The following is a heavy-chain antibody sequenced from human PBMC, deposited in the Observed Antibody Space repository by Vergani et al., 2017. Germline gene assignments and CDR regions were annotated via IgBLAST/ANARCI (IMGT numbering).Heavy chain of an antibody. D-gene: IGHD4-23*01. V-gene: IGHV1-69*02. CDR1: GGTFSSYT. CDR2: IIPILGIA. J-gene: IGHJ6*02. CDR3: ASAVVTDYYYYGMDV. Sequence: QVQLVQSGAEVKKPGSSVKVSCKASGGTFSSYTISWVRQAPGQGLEWMGRIIPILGIANYAQKFQGRVTITADKSTSTAYMELSSLRPEDTAVYYCASAVVTDYYYYGMDVWGQGTTVTVSS.